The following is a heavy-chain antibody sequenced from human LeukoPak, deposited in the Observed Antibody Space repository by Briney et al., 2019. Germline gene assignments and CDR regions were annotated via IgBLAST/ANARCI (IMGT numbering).Heavy chain of an antibody. V-gene: IGHV3-30*02. CDR3: AREMTTLTKYAFDI. CDR1: GFTFSSYG. D-gene: IGHD4-11*01. J-gene: IGHJ3*02. Sequence: GGSLRLSCAASGFTFSSYGMHWVRQAPGKGLEWVAFIRYDGSNKYYADSVKGRFTISRDNSKNTLYLQMNSLRAEDTAVYYCAREMTTLTKYAFDIWGQGTMVTVSS. CDR2: IRYDGSNK.